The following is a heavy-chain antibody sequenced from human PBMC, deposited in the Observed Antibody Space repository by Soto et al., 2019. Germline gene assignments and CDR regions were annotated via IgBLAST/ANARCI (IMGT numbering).Heavy chain of an antibody. J-gene: IGHJ4*02. Sequence: EVQLLESGGGLVQPGGSLRLSCAASGFTFSNYGMSWVRQAPGKGLEWVSVINGGGGTTYYADSVKGRFTISRDNSKNTLYLQMNSLRAEDTAVYYCAKDLYTSIWFTSFDYWGQGTLVTVSS. CDR1: GFTFSNYG. CDR2: INGGGGTT. D-gene: IGHD6-13*01. CDR3: AKDLYTSIWFTSFDY. V-gene: IGHV3-23*01.